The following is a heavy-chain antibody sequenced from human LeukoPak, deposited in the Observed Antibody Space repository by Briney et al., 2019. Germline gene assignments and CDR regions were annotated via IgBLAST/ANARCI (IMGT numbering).Heavy chain of an antibody. CDR3: ARVGGATAVTMYFEY. Sequence: GGSLRLSCVVSGVTFSGYSMIWVRQPPGKGLGWLSFMTTSGNTKFYAESVKERFTISRDNAKKTLYLQMNSLRDEDTAVYYCARVGGATAVTMYFEYWGQGTLVTVSS. V-gene: IGHV3-48*02. CDR2: MTTSGNTK. CDR1: GVTFSGYS. D-gene: IGHD1-26*01. J-gene: IGHJ4*02.